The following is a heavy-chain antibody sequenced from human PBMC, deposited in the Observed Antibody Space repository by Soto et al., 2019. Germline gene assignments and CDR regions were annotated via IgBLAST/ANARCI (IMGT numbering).Heavy chain of an antibody. CDR2: INHGGGT. V-gene: IGHV4-34*01. J-gene: IGHJ6*02. CDR3: ASGYGGIYYYYGMDV. D-gene: IGHD3-16*01. Sequence: SETLSLTCAVYGGSFSGYYWSWIRQPPGKGLEWIGEINHGGGTNYNPSLKSRVTISVDTSKNQFSLKLSSVTAADTAVYYCASGYGGIYYYYGMDVWGQGTKVTVSS. CDR1: GGSFSGYY.